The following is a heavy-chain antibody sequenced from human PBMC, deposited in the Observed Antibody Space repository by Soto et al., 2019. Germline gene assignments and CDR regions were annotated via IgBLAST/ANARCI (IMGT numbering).Heavy chain of an antibody. J-gene: IGHJ4*02. CDR3: AFNSGSGSYYFVY. CDR1: GFTFSSYA. CDR2: ISGGGETT. V-gene: IGHV3-23*01. D-gene: IGHD3-10*01. Sequence: EVQLLESGGGLVQPGGSLRLSCAASGFTFSSYAMWWVRQAPGKGLECVSAISGGGETTYYADSVKGRFTISRDNSKNTLYLQMNCLRGEDTAVYYCAFNSGSGSYYFVYWGQGTLVTVSS.